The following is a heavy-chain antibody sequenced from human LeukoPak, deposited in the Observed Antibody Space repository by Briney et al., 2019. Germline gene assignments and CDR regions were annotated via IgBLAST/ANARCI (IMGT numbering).Heavy chain of an antibody. D-gene: IGHD6-19*01. CDR1: GGSFSGYY. CDR2: INHSGST. Sequence: SETLSLTCAAYGGSFSGYYWSWIRQPPGKGLEWIGEINHSGSTNYNPSLKSRVTISVDTSKNQFSLKLSSVTAADTAVYYCARDSIAVAGEGFDYWGQGTLVTVSS. CDR3: ARDSIAVAGEGFDY. J-gene: IGHJ4*02. V-gene: IGHV4-34*01.